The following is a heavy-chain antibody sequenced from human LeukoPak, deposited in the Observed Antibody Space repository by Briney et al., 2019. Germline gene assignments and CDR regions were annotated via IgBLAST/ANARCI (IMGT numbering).Heavy chain of an antibody. Sequence: GGSLRLSCAASGFTFSNYWMSWVRQAPGKGLEWVAIIKQDASEEYYVDSVKGRFTISRDNVKKSLNLQMNSMRAEDTAVYYCVREGQTAWNDYWGQGTLATVSS. V-gene: IGHV3-7*01. J-gene: IGHJ4*02. CDR3: VREGQTAWNDY. CDR2: IKQDASEE. CDR1: GFTFSNYW. D-gene: IGHD5-18*01.